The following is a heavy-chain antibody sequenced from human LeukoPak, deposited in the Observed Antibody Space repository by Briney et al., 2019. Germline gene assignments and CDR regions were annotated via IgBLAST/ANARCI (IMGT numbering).Heavy chain of an antibody. D-gene: IGHD6-13*01. Sequence: GESLKISCQGSGYNFPIYWIGWVRQMPGQGLEWMGIIYPDDSNTIYGPSFQGQVTISADKSINTTYLEWSSLKASDTAIYYCARQGAAGKYYYYYMDVWGKGTTVTVSS. CDR1: GYNFPIYW. J-gene: IGHJ6*03. CDR2: IYPDDSNT. V-gene: IGHV5-51*01. CDR3: ARQGAAGKYYYYYMDV.